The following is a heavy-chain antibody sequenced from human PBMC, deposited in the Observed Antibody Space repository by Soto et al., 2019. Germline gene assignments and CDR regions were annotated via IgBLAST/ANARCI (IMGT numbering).Heavy chain of an antibody. J-gene: IGHJ5*02. CDR2: IYHSGST. CDR3: ARIPSP. Sequence: SETLSLTCSVSGGSIGGGGDSWSWIRQPPGKGLEWIGYIYHSGSTYYNSSLKSRVTISVDRSKNQFSLKLSSVTAADTAVYYCARIPSPWGQGTLVTVSS. V-gene: IGHV4-30-2*01. D-gene: IGHD2-21*01. CDR1: GGSIGGGGDS.